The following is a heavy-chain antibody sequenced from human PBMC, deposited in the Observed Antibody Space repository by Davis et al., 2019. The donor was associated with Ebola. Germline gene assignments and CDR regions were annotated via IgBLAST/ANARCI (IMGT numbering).Heavy chain of an antibody. V-gene: IGHV3-74*01. Sequence: PGGSLRLSCAASGFTFSSYWMHWVRHAPGKGLVWVSRINSDGSSTSYADSVKGRFTISRDNAKNTLYLQMNSLRAEDTAVYYCAKDPRLLRYFDWEGMDVWGQGTTVTVSS. J-gene: IGHJ6*02. CDR3: AKDPRLLRYFDWEGMDV. CDR2: INSDGSST. CDR1: GFTFSSYW. D-gene: IGHD3-9*01.